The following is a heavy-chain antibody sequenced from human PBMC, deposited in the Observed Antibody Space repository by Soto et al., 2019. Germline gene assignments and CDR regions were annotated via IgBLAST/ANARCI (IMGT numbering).Heavy chain of an antibody. D-gene: IGHD1-7*01. CDR1: GGSFTSNNW. J-gene: IGHJ4*02. CDR3: ASRDPGTSVDY. V-gene: IGHV4-4*02. Sequence: QVQLQGSGPGLVKPSGTLSLTCAVSGGSFTSNNWWTWVRQPPGQGLEWIGEIYRTGSTNYNPSLKRRVTISLDQSENQFSLKVTSLTAADTAVYYCASRDPGTSVDYWGQGTLVTVSS. CDR2: IYRTGST.